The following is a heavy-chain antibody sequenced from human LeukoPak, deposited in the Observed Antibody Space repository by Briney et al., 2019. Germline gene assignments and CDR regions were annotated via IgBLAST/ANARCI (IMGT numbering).Heavy chain of an antibody. Sequence: PGGSLRLSCAASGLTFSSYGMHWVRQAPGKGLEWVAVVWYDGSNKYYADSVKGRFTISRDNSKNTLYLQMNSLRAEDTAVYYCASLIDSSGWGGPYWGQGTLVTVSS. J-gene: IGHJ4*02. CDR2: VWYDGSNK. CDR3: ASLIDSSGWGGPY. CDR1: GLTFSSYG. V-gene: IGHV3-33*01. D-gene: IGHD6-19*01.